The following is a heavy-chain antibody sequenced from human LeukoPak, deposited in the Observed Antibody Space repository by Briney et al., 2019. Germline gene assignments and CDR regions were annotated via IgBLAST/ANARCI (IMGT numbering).Heavy chain of an antibody. CDR3: ARVPGVCPWEGSCVYYGMDV. V-gene: IGHV4-59*01. J-gene: IGHJ6*04. CDR1: GGSIRSYY. CDR2: IYYSGST. D-gene: IGHD2-15*01. Sequence: SETLSLTCTVSGGSIRSYYWSWIRQPPGKGLEWIGYIYYSGSTNYNPSLKSRVTISVDTSKNQFSLKLSSVTAADTAVYYCARVPGVCPWEGSCVYYGMDVWGKGTTVTVSS.